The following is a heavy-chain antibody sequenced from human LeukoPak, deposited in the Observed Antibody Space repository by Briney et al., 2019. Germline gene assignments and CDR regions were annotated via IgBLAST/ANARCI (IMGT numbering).Heavy chain of an antibody. J-gene: IGHJ4*02. CDR1: GFTFSSYA. CDR3: ARAPGLWSLYYFDY. D-gene: IGHD5-18*01. V-gene: IGHV3-30*04. Sequence: PGRSLRLSCAASGFTFSSYAMHWVRQAPGKGLEWGPVISYDGSNKYYADSVKGRFTISRDNSKNTLYLQMNSLRAEGTAVYYCARAPGLWSLYYFDYWGQGTLVTVSS. CDR2: ISYDGSNK.